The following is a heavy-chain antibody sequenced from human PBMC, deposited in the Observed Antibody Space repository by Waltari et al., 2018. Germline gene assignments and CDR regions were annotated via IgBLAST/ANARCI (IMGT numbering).Heavy chain of an antibody. CDR1: GGSISGGYD. CDR2: IYGSSGST. CDR3: ARRGSINSNFDY. Sequence: QVQLQESGPGLVKPSETLSLTCAVSGGSISGGYDWTWIRQSPGKGLEWIGYIYGSSGSTNYNPSLKNRLTISRDTSKNQFPLKLSSVTAADTAVYYCARRGSINSNFDYWGQGVLVTVSS. J-gene: IGHJ4*02. V-gene: IGHV4-38-2*01. D-gene: IGHD3-16*01.